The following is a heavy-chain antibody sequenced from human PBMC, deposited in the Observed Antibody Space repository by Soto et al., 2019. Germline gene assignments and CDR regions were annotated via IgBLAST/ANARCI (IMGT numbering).Heavy chain of an antibody. D-gene: IGHD2-21*01. J-gene: IGHJ3*02. CDR2: IYPGDSDT. V-gene: IGHV5-51*01. CDR3: ARSAYCGGDCYYVSAFDI. CDR1: GYSLTSYW. Sequence: GESLKISCKGSGYSLTSYWIGWVRQMPGKGLEWMGIIYPGDSDTRYSPSFQGQVAISADKSISTAYLQWSSLKASDTAMYYCARSAYCGGDCYYVSAFDIWGQGTMVTVSS.